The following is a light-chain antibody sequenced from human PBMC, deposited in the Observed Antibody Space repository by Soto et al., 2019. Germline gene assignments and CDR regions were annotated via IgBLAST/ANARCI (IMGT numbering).Light chain of an antibody. CDR1: QKIHNF. CDR2: LAS. J-gene: IGKJ4*01. Sequence: DIQMTQSPSSLSASLGDRVTVTCRASQKIHNFVSWSQQKPGQAPKLLIFLASTLESGVPSRFGGNGSGTDFTLTISSLQPEDFATYYCQPTFSNPRTFGGGTKVEIQ. CDR3: QPTFSNPRT. V-gene: IGKV1-39*01.